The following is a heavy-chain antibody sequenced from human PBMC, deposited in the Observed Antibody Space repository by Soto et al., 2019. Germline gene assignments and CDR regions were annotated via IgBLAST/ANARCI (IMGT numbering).Heavy chain of an antibody. J-gene: IGHJ4*02. CDR2: MNAGVGNT. D-gene: IGHD5-18*01. CDR1: GYTFTDYA. CDR3: ARDTGYTFGSLNY. Sequence: GASVKVSCKASGYTFTDYALHWVRQAPGQRLEWMGWMNAGVGNTLYSQKFQGRITITRDTSASTAYMELNSLKSEDTAIYYCARDTGYTFGSLNYWGPGTLGTVSS. V-gene: IGHV1-3*01.